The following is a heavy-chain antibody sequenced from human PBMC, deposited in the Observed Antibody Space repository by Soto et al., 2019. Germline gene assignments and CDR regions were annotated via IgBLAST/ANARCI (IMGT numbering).Heavy chain of an antibody. J-gene: IGHJ6*02. CDR2: FDLEDGET. D-gene: IGHD3-3*01. V-gene: IGHV1-24*01. CDR1: GYTLTELS. Sequence: GASVKVSCKVSGYTLTELSMHWVRQAPGKGLEWMGGFDLEDGETIYAQKFQGRVTMTEDTSTDTAYMELSSLRSEDTAVYYCATDVVFEIFGVDLNPRDYGMDVWGQGTTVTVSS. CDR3: ATDVVFEIFGVDLNPRDYGMDV.